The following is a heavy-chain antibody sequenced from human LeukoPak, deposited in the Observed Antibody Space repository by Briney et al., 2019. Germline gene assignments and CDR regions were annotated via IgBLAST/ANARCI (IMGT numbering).Heavy chain of an antibody. CDR3: ARGASSGYFY. J-gene: IGHJ4*02. V-gene: IGHV1-69*04. D-gene: IGHD3-22*01. CDR1: GGTFSSYA. Sequence: GASVRVSCKASGGTFSSYAISWVRQAPGQGLEWMGRIIPILGIANYAQKFQGRVTITADKSTSTAYMELSSLRSEDTAVYYCARGASSGYFYWGQGTLVTVSS. CDR2: IIPILGIA.